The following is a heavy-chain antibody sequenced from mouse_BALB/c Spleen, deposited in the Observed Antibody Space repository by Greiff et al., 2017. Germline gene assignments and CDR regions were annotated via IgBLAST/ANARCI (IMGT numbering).Heavy chain of an antibody. D-gene: IGHD2-1*01. CDR3: ARYDYGNTWFAY. CDR2: ILPGSGST. Sequence: QVQLKESGAELMKPGASVKISCKATGYTFSSYWLEWVKQRPGHGLEWIGEILPGSGSTNYNEKFKGKATFTADTSSNTAYMQLSSLTSEDSAVYYSARYDYGNTWFAYWGQGTLVTVAA. J-gene: IGHJ3*01. V-gene: IGHV1-9*01. CDR1: GYTFSSYW.